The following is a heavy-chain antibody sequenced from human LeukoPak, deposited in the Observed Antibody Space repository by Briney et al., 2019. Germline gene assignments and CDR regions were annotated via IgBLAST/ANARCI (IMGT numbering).Heavy chain of an antibody. CDR3: ARGRGVPYYYDSSGYYPADY. CDR1: GGSISSSNW. Sequence: SGTLSLTCAVSGGSISSSNWWSWVRPPPGKGLEWIGEIYHSGSTNYNPSLKSRVTISVDKSKNQFSLKLSSVTAADTAVYYCARGRGVPYYYDSSGYYPADYWGQGTLITVSS. CDR2: IYHSGST. V-gene: IGHV4-4*02. J-gene: IGHJ4*02. D-gene: IGHD3-22*01.